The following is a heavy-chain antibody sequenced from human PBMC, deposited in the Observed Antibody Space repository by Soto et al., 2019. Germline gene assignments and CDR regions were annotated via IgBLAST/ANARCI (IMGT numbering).Heavy chain of an antibody. V-gene: IGHV3-74*01. CDR1: GFTFSSYW. D-gene: IGHD3-22*01. J-gene: IGHJ4*02. Sequence: GGSLRLSCAASGFTFSSYWMHWVRQAPGKGLVWVSRINSDGSTTRYADSVKGRFTISRDNGKNTLYLQMSSLRADDTAVYYYARDQFYYDSSGSSHFDYWGQGTLVTVSS. CDR2: INSDGSTT. CDR3: ARDQFYYDSSGSSHFDY.